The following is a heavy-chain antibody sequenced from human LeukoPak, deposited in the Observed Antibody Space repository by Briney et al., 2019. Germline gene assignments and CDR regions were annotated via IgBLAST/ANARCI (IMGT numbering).Heavy chain of an antibody. V-gene: IGHV3-7*03. CDR2: IKQDGSEK. J-gene: IGHJ6*02. CDR1: GFTFTNYW. CDR3: VRAMDI. Sequence: PGGSLRLSCAASGFTFTNYWLNWVRQAPGKGLEWVANIKQDGSEKYYADSVKGRFTISRDNAKNSLYLQMNSLRVEDTAVYYCVRAMDIWGQGTTVTVSS.